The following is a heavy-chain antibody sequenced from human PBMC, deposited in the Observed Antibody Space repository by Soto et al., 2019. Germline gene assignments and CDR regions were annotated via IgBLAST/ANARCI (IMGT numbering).Heavy chain of an antibody. J-gene: IGHJ4*02. CDR1: GYTLTELS. D-gene: IGHD7-27*01. V-gene: IGHV1-24*01. CDR3: ARERELGNFDY. CDR2: FDPEDGET. Sequence: GASVKVSCKVSGYTLTELSMHWVRQAPGKGLEWMGGFDPEDGETNYAQKFQGRVTMARDTSTSTVYMELSSLRSEDTAVYYCARERELGNFDYWGQGTLVTVS.